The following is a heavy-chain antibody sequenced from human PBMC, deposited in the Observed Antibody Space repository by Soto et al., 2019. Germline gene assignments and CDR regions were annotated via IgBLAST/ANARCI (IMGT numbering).Heavy chain of an antibody. CDR3: AKFGSGSYYIQEDAFDI. CDR1: GFTFSSCS. CDR2: ISGSGGST. Sequence: GGSLRLSCAASGFTFSSCSMSWVRQAPGKGLEWVSAISGSGGSTYYADSVKGRFTISRDNSKNTLYLQMNSLRAEDTAVYYCAKFGSGSYYIQEDAFDIWGQGTMVTVSS. J-gene: IGHJ3*02. V-gene: IGHV3-23*01. D-gene: IGHD3-10*01.